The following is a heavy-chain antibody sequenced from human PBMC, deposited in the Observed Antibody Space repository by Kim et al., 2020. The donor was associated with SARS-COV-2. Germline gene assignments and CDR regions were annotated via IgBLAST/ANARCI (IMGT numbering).Heavy chain of an antibody. CDR2: IRHKTKSSTT. D-gene: IGHD6-13*01. J-gene: IGHJ4*02. V-gene: IGHV3-72*01. CDR3: ASIFWTESGRVIATSGY. CDR1: GLTLSDHH. Sequence: GGSLRLSCAASGLTLSDHHMDWVRQAPGKGLEWVARIRHKTKSSTTEYAASVKGRFIISRDDSKNSLYLQLNSLTTEDSAVYYCASIFWTESGRVIATSGYWGQGSLVTVSS.